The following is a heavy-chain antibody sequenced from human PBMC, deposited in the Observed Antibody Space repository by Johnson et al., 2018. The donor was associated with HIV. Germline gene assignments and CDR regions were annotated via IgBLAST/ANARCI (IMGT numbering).Heavy chain of an antibody. Sequence: QVQLVESGGGVVQPGTSLRLSCTASGFAFSSYALHWVRQAPGKGLEWVAVISYDGRDAYYADSVKGRFTSSRDNSKNTLYLQMNSRRAEDKAVYYCARTGRRGVVRGGAFDIWGQGTLVTVSS. CDR2: ISYDGRDA. V-gene: IGHV3-30*04. CDR3: ARTGRRGVVRGGAFDI. J-gene: IGHJ3*02. D-gene: IGHD3-3*01. CDR1: GFAFSSYA.